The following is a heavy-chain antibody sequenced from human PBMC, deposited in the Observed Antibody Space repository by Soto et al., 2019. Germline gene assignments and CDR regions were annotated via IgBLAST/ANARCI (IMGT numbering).Heavy chain of an antibody. CDR1: GYTFTNYY. Sequence: QVQLMQSGAEVKKPGASVRVSCKASGYTFTNYYVHWVRQAPGQGLEWMGFINPNGGSTTYAQKFQGRFTVTTDTSTRTVYMQLSRLRSEVTAVFYCARSAPYDYWGQGTLVTVSS. J-gene: IGHJ4*02. CDR2: INPNGGST. CDR3: ARSAPYDY. V-gene: IGHV1-46*01.